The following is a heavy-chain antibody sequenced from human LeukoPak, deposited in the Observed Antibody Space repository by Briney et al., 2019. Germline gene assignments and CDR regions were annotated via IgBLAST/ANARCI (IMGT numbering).Heavy chain of an antibody. V-gene: IGHV4-4*07. Sequence: PSETLSLTCTVSGGSISGYYWSWIRQPAGKGLEWIGRIYTSGSTNYNPSLKSRVTMSVDTSKNQFSLKLSSVTAADTAVYYCTREAVASPFDYWGQGTLVTVSS. CDR3: TREAVASPFDY. J-gene: IGHJ4*02. D-gene: IGHD6-19*01. CDR2: IYTSGST. CDR1: GGSISGYY.